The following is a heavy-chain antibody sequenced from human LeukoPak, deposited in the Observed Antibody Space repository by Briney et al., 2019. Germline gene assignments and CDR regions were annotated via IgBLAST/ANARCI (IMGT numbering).Heavy chain of an antibody. Sequence: GASVKVSCKASGYTFTSYGISWVRQAPGQGLEWMGWISAYNGNTNYAQKLQGRVTMTTDTSTSTAYMELRSLRSDDTAVYYCARTQLLWFGELLPYPVYFQHWGQGTLVTVSS. CDR2: ISAYNGNT. V-gene: IGHV1-18*01. CDR1: GYTFTSYG. CDR3: ARTQLLWFGELLPYPVYFQH. D-gene: IGHD3-10*01. J-gene: IGHJ1*01.